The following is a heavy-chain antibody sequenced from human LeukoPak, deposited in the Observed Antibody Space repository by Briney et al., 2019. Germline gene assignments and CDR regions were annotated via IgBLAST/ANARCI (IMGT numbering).Heavy chain of an antibody. J-gene: IGHJ4*02. CDR3: ARVGIRNFFDWAFFDL. D-gene: IGHD3-9*01. Sequence: GASVKVSCKASGYTFTGFYMHWVRQAPGQGLEWMGWINPNSGGTTYAQKFQGRVTMTRDTSISTAYMELSRLRSDDTAVYYCARVGIRNFFDWAFFDLWGQGTLVTVSS. CDR1: GYTFTGFY. CDR2: INPNSGGT. V-gene: IGHV1-2*02.